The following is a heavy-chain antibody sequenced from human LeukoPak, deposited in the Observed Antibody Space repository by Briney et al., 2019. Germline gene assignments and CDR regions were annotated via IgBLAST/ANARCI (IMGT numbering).Heavy chain of an antibody. CDR3: ARDSFDWFVYYYYGMDV. D-gene: IGHD3-9*01. J-gene: IGHJ6*02. Sequence: GGSLRLSCAASGFTFRHYGMSWVRQAPGKGLQWVSAISGSGGGSYYADSVKGRFTISRDNSRNTLYLQMNSLRAEDTAVYYCARDSFDWFVYYYYGMDVWGQGTTVTVS. CDR2: ISGSGGGS. V-gene: IGHV3-23*01. CDR1: GFTFRHYG.